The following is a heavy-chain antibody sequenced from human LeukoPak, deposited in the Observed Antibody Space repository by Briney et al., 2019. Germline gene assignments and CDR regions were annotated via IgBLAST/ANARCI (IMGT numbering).Heavy chain of an antibody. V-gene: IGHV1-69*13. CDR1: GGTFNSYA. CDR3: ARGIRYYDILTGHVKGHDNSYYYYMDV. Sequence: SVKVSCEASGGTFNSYAISWVRQAPGQGLEWMGGIIPMFETANYAQKFQGRVTITADEFTTTVYMELSSLRSEDTAVYYCARGIRYYDILTGHVKGHDNSYYYYMDVWGQGTAVTISS. CDR2: IIPMFETA. J-gene: IGHJ6*03. D-gene: IGHD3-9*01.